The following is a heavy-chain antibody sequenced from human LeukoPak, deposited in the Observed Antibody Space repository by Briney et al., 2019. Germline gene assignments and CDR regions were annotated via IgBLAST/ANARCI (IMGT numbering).Heavy chain of an antibody. Sequence: GGSLRLSCDASGFTFRNYGMHWVRQAPGKGLEWVAVIWFDGSKTNYIESVRGRVTISRENSRATLSLQMNSLRVEDTAMYYCARYNGDYTAFDIWGHGTMVTVSS. CDR1: GFTFRNYG. D-gene: IGHD4-17*01. J-gene: IGHJ3*02. CDR3: ARYNGDYTAFDI. V-gene: IGHV3-33*01. CDR2: IWFDGSKT.